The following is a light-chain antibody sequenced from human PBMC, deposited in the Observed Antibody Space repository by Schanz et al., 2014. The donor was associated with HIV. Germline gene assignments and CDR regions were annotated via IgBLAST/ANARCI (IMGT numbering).Light chain of an antibody. J-gene: IGKJ2*01. Sequence: EILMTQSPATLSVSPGERVTLSCRASQSIRSDLAWYQQKPGQAPRLLIYGASTRATYIPARFSGSGSGTDVTRRISSLEPEDFAVYYCQQRSNWYTFGQGTKLEIK. V-gene: IGKV3-15*01. CDR1: QSIRSD. CDR3: QQRSNWYT. CDR2: GAS.